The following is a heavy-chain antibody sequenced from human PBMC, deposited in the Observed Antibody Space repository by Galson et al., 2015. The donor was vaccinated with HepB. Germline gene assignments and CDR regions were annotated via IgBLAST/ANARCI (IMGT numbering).Heavy chain of an antibody. CDR2: ISHDGTNR. Sequence: LRLSCAASEFTFSYYAMHWVRQAPGKGLEWVAAISHDGTNRYYADSVKGRFTISRDISKNTLYLQMNSLRAADTALYYCARESVNDREIDIWGQGTMVTVSS. CDR3: ARESVNDREIDI. J-gene: IGHJ3*02. CDR1: EFTFSYYA. V-gene: IGHV3-30*04. D-gene: IGHD1-1*01.